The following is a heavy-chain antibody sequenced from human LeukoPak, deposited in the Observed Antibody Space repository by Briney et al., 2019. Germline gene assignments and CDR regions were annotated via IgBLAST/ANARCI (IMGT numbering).Heavy chain of an antibody. V-gene: IGHV4-59*01. Sequence: PSETLSLTCTVSGGSITSYCWSWLRQPPGKGLEWIGYIYYSGSTNYNPSLKSRVTISVDTSKNQFSLKLSSMTAADTAVYYCARVPYSSGWLPFDYWGQGTLVTVSS. CDR2: IYYSGST. J-gene: IGHJ4*02. CDR3: ARVPYSSGWLPFDY. D-gene: IGHD6-19*01. CDR1: GGSITSYC.